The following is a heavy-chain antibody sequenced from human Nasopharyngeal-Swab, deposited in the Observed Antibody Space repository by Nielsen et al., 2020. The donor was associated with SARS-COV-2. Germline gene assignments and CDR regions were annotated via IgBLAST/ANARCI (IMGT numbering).Heavy chain of an antibody. J-gene: IGHJ3*02. V-gene: IGHV4-39*01. Sequence: VRQMPGKGLEWIGSIYYSGSTYYNPSLKSRVTISVDTSKNQFSLKLSSATAADTAVYYCARQGTRCSGGSCYWDAFDIWGQGTMVTVSS. D-gene: IGHD2-15*01. CDR3: ARQGTRCSGGSCYWDAFDI. CDR2: IYYSGST.